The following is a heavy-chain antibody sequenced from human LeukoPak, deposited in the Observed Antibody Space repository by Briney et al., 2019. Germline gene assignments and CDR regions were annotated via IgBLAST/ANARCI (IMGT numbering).Heavy chain of an antibody. V-gene: IGHV4-39*01. J-gene: IGHJ4*02. Sequence: PSDTLSLTCTVSGVSISTSNHYWAWIRQPPGKGLEWIGSMFYRGSTYYNASLKSRVTLSVDTSRNQFSLNLMSVTPSDTAMYYCVRQGGWGGAASLIEFWGQGTLVTVSS. CDR2: MFYRGST. CDR1: GVSISTSNHY. D-gene: IGHD2-15*01. CDR3: VRQGGWGGAASLIEF.